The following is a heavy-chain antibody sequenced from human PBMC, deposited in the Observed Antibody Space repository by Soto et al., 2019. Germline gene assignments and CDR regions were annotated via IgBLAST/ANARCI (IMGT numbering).Heavy chain of an antibody. CDR1: GGSISSYY. D-gene: IGHD6-13*01. CDR3: ASSGGDIAALHLGMDV. CDR2: IYYSGST. Sequence: GGSISSYYWSWIRQPPGKGLEWIGYIYYSGSTNYNPSLKSRVTISVDTSKNQFSLKLSSVTAADTAVYYCASSGGDIAALHLGMDVWGQGTTVTVSS. V-gene: IGHV4-59*01. J-gene: IGHJ6*02.